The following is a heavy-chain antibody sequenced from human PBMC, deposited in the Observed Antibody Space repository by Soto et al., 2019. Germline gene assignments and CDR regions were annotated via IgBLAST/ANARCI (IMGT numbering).Heavy chain of an antibody. CDR3: ASIRSWYEGFYFDY. J-gene: IGHJ4*02. CDR2: IKQDGSEK. V-gene: IGHV3-7*01. D-gene: IGHD6-13*01. Sequence: GGSLRLSCAASGFTFSSYWMSWVRQAPGKGLEWVANIKQDGSEKYYVDSVKGRFTISRDNAKNSLYLQMNSLRAEDTAVYYCASIRSWYEGFYFDYWGQGTLVTVSS. CDR1: GFTFSSYW.